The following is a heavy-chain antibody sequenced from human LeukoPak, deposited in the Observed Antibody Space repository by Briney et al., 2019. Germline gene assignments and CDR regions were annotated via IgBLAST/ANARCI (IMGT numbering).Heavy chain of an antibody. CDR1: GFTFSSYG. CDR3: ARDPGSGYDSYYYYYMDV. Sequence: GGSLRLSCAASGFTFSSYGMHWVRQAPGKGLEWVAFIRYDGSNKYYADSVKGRFTIARDNSKNTLYLQMNSLRAEDTAVYYCARDPGSGYDSYYYYYMDVWGKGTTVTISS. CDR2: IRYDGSNK. D-gene: IGHD5-12*01. V-gene: IGHV3-30*02. J-gene: IGHJ6*03.